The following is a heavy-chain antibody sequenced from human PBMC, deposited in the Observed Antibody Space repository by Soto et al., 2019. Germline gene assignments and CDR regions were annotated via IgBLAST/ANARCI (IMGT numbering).Heavy chain of an antibody. CDR2: IDPSDSYT. Sequence: GESLKISCQGSGYSFTSYWISWVRQMPGKGLEWMGRIDPSDSYTNYSPSFQGHVTISADKSISTAYLQWSSLKASDTAMYYCARPMTTVEGYYYYGMDVWGQGTTVTVSS. V-gene: IGHV5-10-1*01. J-gene: IGHJ6*02. D-gene: IGHD4-17*01. CDR1: GYSFTSYW. CDR3: ARPMTTVEGYYYYGMDV.